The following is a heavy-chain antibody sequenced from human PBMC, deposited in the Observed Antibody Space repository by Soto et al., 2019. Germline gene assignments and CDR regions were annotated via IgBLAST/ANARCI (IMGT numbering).Heavy chain of an antibody. CDR1: GFTFTSSA. V-gene: IGHV1-58*02. CDR2: IVVGSGNT. D-gene: IGHD3-22*01. CDR3: AASYDSSGVYDY. Sequence: SVKVPCKASGFTFTSSAMQWVRQARGQRLEWIGWIVVGSGNTNYAQKFQERVTITRDMSTSTAYMELSSLRSEDTAVYYCAASYDSSGVYDYWGQGTLVTVSS. J-gene: IGHJ4*02.